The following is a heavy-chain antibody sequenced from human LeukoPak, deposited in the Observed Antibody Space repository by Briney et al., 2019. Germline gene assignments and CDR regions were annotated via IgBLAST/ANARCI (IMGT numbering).Heavy chain of an antibody. Sequence: ASVRVSCKNSGYTFTNYDINWVRQATGQGLEWMGWMNPNSGNTGYAQKFQGRVTITRNTSISTAYMELSSLRSEDTAVYYCARPHCSSPACNPRGWFDPGAREPWSPSPQ. CDR2: MNPNSGNT. D-gene: IGHD2-2*01. CDR3: ARPHCSSPACNPRGWFDP. J-gene: IGHJ5*02. V-gene: IGHV1-8*01. CDR1: GYTFTNYD.